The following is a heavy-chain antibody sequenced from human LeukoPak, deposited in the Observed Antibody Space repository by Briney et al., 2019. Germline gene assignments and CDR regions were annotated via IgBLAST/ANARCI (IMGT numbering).Heavy chain of an antibody. CDR3: ARDETTPLPGAY. Sequence: NPSETLSLTCAVYGGSFSGYYWSWIRQPPGKGLEWIGEINHSGSTNYNPSLKSRVTISVDTPKNQFSMKLSSVTAADTAVYYCARDETTPLPGAYWGQGTLVTVSS. V-gene: IGHV4-34*01. J-gene: IGHJ4*02. D-gene: IGHD4-17*01. CDR1: GGSFSGYY. CDR2: INHSGST.